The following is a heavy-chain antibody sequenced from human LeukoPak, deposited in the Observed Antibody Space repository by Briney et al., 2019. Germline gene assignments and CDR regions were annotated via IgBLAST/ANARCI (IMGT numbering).Heavy chain of an antibody. V-gene: IGHV4-38-2*02. CDR2: IYYSGST. D-gene: IGHD3-10*01. Sequence: SETLSLTCTVSGYSISSGYYWGWIRQPPGKGLEWIGSIYYSGSTYYNPSLKSRVTISVDTSKNQFSLKLSSVTAADTAVYYCARNYYGSGSYKPDYWGQGTLVTVSS. CDR1: GYSISSGYY. J-gene: IGHJ4*02. CDR3: ARNYYGSGSYKPDY.